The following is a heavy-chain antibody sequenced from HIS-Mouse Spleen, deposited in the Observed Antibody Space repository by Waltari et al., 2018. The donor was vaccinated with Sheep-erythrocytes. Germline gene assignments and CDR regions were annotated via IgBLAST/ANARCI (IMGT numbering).Heavy chain of an antibody. J-gene: IGHJ4*02. Sequence: QVQLVQSGAEVKKPGASVKVSCKASGYAFPSYDIHWVRQATGQGLEWMGWMNPNSGNTGYAQKFQGRVTMTRNTSISTAYMELSSLRSEDTAVYYCARGFWVYSSSSGFDYWGQGTLVTVSS. D-gene: IGHD6-6*01. CDR1: GYAFPSYD. CDR2: MNPNSGNT. CDR3: ARGFWVYSSSSGFDY. V-gene: IGHV1-8*01.